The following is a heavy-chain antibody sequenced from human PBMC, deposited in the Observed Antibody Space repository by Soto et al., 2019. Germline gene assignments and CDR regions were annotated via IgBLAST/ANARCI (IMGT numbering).Heavy chain of an antibody. Sequence: QVQLVQSGAEVKKPGSSVKVSCKASGGTFSSYAISWVRQAPGQGLEWMGGIIPIFGTANYAQKFQGRVTITANEATRTAYMELSSLGSEDTDVYYCARREGYNPLFDYWGQGTLVTGSS. CDR1: GGTFSSYA. J-gene: IGHJ4*02. CDR3: ARREGYNPLFDY. D-gene: IGHD1-1*01. CDR2: IIPIFGTA. V-gene: IGHV1-69*12.